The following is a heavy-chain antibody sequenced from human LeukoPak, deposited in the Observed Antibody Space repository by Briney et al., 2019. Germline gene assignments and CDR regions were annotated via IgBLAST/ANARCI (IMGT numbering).Heavy chain of an antibody. CDR1: GGSISSGGYY. J-gene: IGHJ5*02. Sequence: SETLSLTCTVSGGSISSGGYYWSWIRQHPGKGLEWIGYIYYSGGTYYNPSLKSRVTISVDTSKNQFSLKLSSVTAADTAVYYCAREGLAAVDPWGQGTLVTVSS. D-gene: IGHD6-13*01. V-gene: IGHV4-31*03. CDR2: IYYSGGT. CDR3: AREGLAAVDP.